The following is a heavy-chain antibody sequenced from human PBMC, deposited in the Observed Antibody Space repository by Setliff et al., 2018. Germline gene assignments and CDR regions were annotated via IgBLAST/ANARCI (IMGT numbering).Heavy chain of an antibody. Sequence: PSETLSLTCTVSGGSISRNSYYWGWIRQPPGKGLEWIGSIYSSGSTYYNPSLKSRVAISADTSKNQFSLKLNSVTAADTAVYYCARHADRFWGGDFDHWGQGTLVTVSS. D-gene: IGHD3-16*01. CDR2: IYSSGST. J-gene: IGHJ4*02. CDR1: GGSISRNSYY. CDR3: ARHADRFWGGDFDH. V-gene: IGHV4-39*01.